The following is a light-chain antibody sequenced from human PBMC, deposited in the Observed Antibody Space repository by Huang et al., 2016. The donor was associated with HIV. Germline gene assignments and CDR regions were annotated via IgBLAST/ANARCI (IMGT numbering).Light chain of an antibody. Sequence: MTQSPPSLSASIGDRVTLTCRASRDISTFLAWYQQKPGKPPRLLTYAASILHSGVPSRISGGGSGTNFTLTVSSLQPEDVANYYCQKYDSAPRTFGQGTKLEL. CDR1: RDISTF. CDR2: AAS. CDR3: QKYDSAPRT. V-gene: IGKV1-27*01. J-gene: IGKJ1*01.